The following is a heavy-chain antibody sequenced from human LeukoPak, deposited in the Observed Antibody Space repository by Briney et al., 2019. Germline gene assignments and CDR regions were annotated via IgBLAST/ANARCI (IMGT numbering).Heavy chain of an antibody. V-gene: IGHV3-21*01. D-gene: IGHD2-2*01. CDR2: ISSSSRYI. Sequence: GGSLRLSCAASGYTFSSYSMNWVRQSPGKGLEWVSSISSSSRYIYYADSVKGRFTISRDNAKNSLYLQMNSLRAEDTAVYYCARVGPVVPAAILDYYYYYMDVWGKGTTVTVSS. CDR3: ARVGPVVPAAILDYYYYYMDV. CDR1: GYTFSSYS. J-gene: IGHJ6*03.